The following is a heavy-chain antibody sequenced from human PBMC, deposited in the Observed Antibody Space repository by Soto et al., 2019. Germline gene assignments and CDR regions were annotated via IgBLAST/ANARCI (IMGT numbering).Heavy chain of an antibody. V-gene: IGHV4-61*01. J-gene: IGHJ4*02. CDR2: IYYSGST. Sequence: QVQLQESGPGLVKPSETLSLTCTVSGGSVSSGSYYWSWIRQPPGKGLEWIGYIYYSGSTNYNPSLKSRVTISVDTSKNPFSLKLSSVTAADTAVYYCARVVGATHFDYWGQGTLVTVSS. CDR1: GGSVSSGSYY. D-gene: IGHD1-26*01. CDR3: ARVVGATHFDY.